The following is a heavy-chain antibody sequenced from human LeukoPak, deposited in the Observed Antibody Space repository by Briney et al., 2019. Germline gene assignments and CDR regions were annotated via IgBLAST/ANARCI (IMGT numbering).Heavy chain of an antibody. CDR2: INPNSGGT. Sequence: GASVKVSCKASGYTFTGYYMHWVRQAPGQGLEWMGWINPNSGGTNYAQKFQGRVTMTRDTSISTAYMELSRLRSDDTAVYYCARGPSGYCSSTSCQESNLDYWGQGTLVTVSS. V-gene: IGHV1-2*02. CDR1: GYTFTGYY. D-gene: IGHD2-2*01. J-gene: IGHJ4*02. CDR3: ARGPSGYCSSTSCQESNLDY.